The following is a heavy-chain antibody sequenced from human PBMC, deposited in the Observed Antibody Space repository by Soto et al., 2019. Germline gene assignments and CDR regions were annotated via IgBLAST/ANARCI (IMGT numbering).Heavy chain of an antibody. D-gene: IGHD6-19*01. V-gene: IGHV4-39*01. CDR3: ASSAVTDTRYGIGV. CDR2: FYSSGTT. CDR1: GGSIRSGSYY. Sequence: QLQLQESGPGLVKPSETLSLTCTVSGGSIRSGSYYWGWVRQPPGKGLEWIANFYSSGTTYYNPSLKRRVTLPVDASKNQFSLKLRSVAAADTAVYYCASSAVTDTRYGIGVWGQGTTVIVSS. J-gene: IGHJ6*02.